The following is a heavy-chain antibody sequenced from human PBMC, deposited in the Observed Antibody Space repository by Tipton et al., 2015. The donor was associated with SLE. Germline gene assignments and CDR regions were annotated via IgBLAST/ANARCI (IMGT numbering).Heavy chain of an antibody. V-gene: IGHV4-30-4*01. Sequence: LRLSCTVSGDSISSAYYYWTWIRQPPGKGLEWIGFIYYSGTTYYNPSLMSRVTISVDTSKNQFSLKVRSVTAVDTAVYWCARGVATIDGDAFDIWGPGTMVTASS. D-gene: IGHD5-12*01. J-gene: IGHJ3*02. CDR1: GDSISSAYYY. CDR3: ARGVATIDGDAFDI. CDR2: IYYSGTT.